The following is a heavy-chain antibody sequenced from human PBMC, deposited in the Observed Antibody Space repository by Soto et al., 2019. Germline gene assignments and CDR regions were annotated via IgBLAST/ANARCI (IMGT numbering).Heavy chain of an antibody. CDR2: IYYSGST. V-gene: IGHV4-39*01. D-gene: IGHD2-21*02. CDR1: GGSISSSSYF. Sequence: QLQLQESGPGLVKPSETLSLTCSVSGGSISSSSYFWGWIRQPPGKGLEWIGSIYYSGSTYYNPSLKRRVTVSVDASKNQFSLKLRSVTAAGTAVYYCARHRSDFWFDPWGPGTLGTVSS. J-gene: IGHJ5*02. CDR3: ARHRSDFWFDP.